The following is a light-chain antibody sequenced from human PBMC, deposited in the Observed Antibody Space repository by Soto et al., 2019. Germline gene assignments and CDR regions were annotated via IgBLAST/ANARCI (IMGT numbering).Light chain of an antibody. CDR1: SSNIGAGYD. Sequence: QSVLTQPPSVSGAPGQRVTISCTGSSSNIGAGYDVHWYQQLPGTAPKLLIYGNSNRPSGVPDRFSGSKSSTSASPAITGLQAEDEADYYCQSYDSSLRVFGTGTKVTVL. J-gene: IGLJ1*01. CDR3: QSYDSSLRV. CDR2: GNS. V-gene: IGLV1-40*01.